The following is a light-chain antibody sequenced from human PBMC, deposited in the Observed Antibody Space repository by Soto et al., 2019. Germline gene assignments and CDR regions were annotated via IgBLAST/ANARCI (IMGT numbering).Light chain of an antibody. CDR1: SSDVGGYNY. Sequence: QSALTQPASVSGSPGQSITISCTGTSSDVGGYNYVSWYQQHPGKAPKLMIYEVSNRPSGVSNRFSGSKSGNTASLTISGLQAEDGADYSCSSYTSSSTRVFGGGTKLTVL. J-gene: IGLJ3*02. V-gene: IGLV2-14*01. CDR2: EVS. CDR3: SSYTSSSTRV.